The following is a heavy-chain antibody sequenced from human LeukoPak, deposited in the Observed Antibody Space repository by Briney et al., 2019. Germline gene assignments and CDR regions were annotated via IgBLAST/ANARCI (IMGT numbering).Heavy chain of an antibody. CDR1: GFTFSSYG. CDR2: VWYDGSNK. J-gene: IGHJ6*02. D-gene: IGHD6-19*01. CDR3: ARLSSSGWYSYYYGMDV. Sequence: SVRLSCAASGFTFSSYGMHWVWQGPGKGLEWVGVVWYDGSNKYNADSVKGRFTISRDNSKNTLYLQKNSLTAADTAVHYCARLSSSGWYSYYYGMDVWGQGATVTVSS. V-gene: IGHV3-33*01.